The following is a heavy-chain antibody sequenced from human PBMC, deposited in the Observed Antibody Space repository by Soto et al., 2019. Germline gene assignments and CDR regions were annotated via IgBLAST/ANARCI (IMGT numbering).Heavy chain of an antibody. J-gene: IGHJ4*02. CDR1: GFTFSSYA. D-gene: IGHD6-19*01. Sequence: EVQLLESGGGLVQPGGSLRLSCAASGFTFSSYALSWVRQAPGKGLEWVSVISGSGSGTYYADSVKGRFTISRDNSKNALSLPMNSLRAEDTAVYYCANAPGHYSNGYFSYFDYWGQGALVTVSS. CDR2: ISGSGSGT. CDR3: ANAPGHYSNGYFSYFDY. V-gene: IGHV3-23*01.